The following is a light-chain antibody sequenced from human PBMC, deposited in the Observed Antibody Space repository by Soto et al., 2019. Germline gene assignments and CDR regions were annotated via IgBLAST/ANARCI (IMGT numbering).Light chain of an antibody. J-gene: IGKJ4*01. CDR1: QSISTW. CDR2: AAS. Sequence: DILMTQSPSSVSASVGDRITITCRASQSISTWLAWYQQKSGKAPKLLICAASTLQSGVSSRFSGSGSGTEFTLTISSLQPEDFATYYCQQANSFPRTFGGGTRVEIK. V-gene: IGKV1-12*01. CDR3: QQANSFPRT.